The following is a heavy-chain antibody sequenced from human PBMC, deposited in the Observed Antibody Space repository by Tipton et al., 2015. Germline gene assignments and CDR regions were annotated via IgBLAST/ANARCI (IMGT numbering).Heavy chain of an antibody. Sequence: TLSLTCSVSGGSIDSYYWSWIRQPPGMRLEWIGYIDFRGSTEYNPSLKSRFSISVDTSKNQFSLNLRFVTAADTAVYYCARPQNTYHSFHFWGQGTMVTVSS. V-gene: IGHV4-59*08. J-gene: IGHJ3*01. D-gene: IGHD1/OR15-1a*01. CDR3: ARPQNTYHSFHF. CDR1: GGSIDSYY. CDR2: IDFRGST.